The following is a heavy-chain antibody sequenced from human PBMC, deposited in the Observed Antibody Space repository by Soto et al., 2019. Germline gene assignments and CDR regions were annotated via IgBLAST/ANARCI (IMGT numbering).Heavy chain of an antibody. CDR1: GYTFTSYG. CDR3: ARDTYCSGGSCYSGY. Sequence: VSCKASGYTFTSYGISWVRQAPGQGLEWMGWISAYNGNTNYAQKLQGRVTMTTDTSTSTACMELRSLRSDDTAVYYCARDTYCSGGSCYSGYWGQGTLVTVSS. D-gene: IGHD2-15*01. J-gene: IGHJ4*02. CDR2: ISAYNGNT. V-gene: IGHV1-18*01.